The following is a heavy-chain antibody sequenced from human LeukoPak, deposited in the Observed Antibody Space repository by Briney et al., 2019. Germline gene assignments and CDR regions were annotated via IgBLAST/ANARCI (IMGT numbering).Heavy chain of an antibody. V-gene: IGHV3-7*03. CDR1: GFAFSTYW. Sequence: GGSLRLSCAASGFAFSTYWMNWFRQPPGKGLEWVAKIKADGGEKDHVASVKGRFTISRDNSKNTLYLQMNSLRAEDTAVYYCAKEQGSSGYYFDYWGQGTLVTVSS. CDR2: IKADGGEK. D-gene: IGHD3-22*01. CDR3: AKEQGSSGYYFDY. J-gene: IGHJ4*02.